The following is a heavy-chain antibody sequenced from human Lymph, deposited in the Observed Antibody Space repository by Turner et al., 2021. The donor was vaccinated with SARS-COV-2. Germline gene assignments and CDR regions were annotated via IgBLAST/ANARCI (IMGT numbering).Heavy chain of an antibody. J-gene: IGHJ4*02. V-gene: IGHV4-31*03. CDR3: ARARTSGTNYPGDFDY. Sequence: QVQLQESGPGLVKPSQTLSLTCTVSGGSISSGGYYWSWIRQHPGKGLEWIGYIYYSGSTYYNPSLKSRVTISLDTSKNQFSLKLSSVTAADTAVYYYARARTSGTNYPGDFDYWGQGTPVTVSS. CDR2: IYYSGST. CDR1: GGSISSGGYY. D-gene: IGHD1-1*01.